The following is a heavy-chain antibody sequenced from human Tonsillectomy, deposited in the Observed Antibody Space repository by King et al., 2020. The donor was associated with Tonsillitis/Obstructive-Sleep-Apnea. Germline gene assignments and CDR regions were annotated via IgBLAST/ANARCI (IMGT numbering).Heavy chain of an antibody. J-gene: IGHJ6*03. D-gene: IGHD1-26*01. CDR2: IFYSGST. Sequence: QLQESGPGLVKPSETLSLTCTVSGGSISNTNYYWGWIRQPPGKGLEWIGSIFYSGSTYYSPSLKSRVTISVDTSKNQFFLKLSSVTAADTAVYYCARVSTSYRLHYYSYMDVWGEGTTVTVSS. CDR1: GGSISNTNYY. V-gene: IGHV4-39*01. CDR3: ARVSTSYRLHYYSYMDV.